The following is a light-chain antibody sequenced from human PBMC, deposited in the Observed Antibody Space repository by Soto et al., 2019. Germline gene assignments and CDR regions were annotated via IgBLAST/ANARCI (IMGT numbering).Light chain of an antibody. CDR2: EVN. J-gene: IGLJ1*01. V-gene: IGLV2-14*01. CDR1: DSDIGGYNY. Sequence: QSALTQPASVSGSPGQSITISCTGTDSDIGGYNYVSWYQHHPGKAPKLIIYEVNNRPSGVPDRFSGSKSGNTASLTISGLQAEDDAEYYCSLYTTDSTYVFGTGTQLTVL. CDR3: SLYTTDSTYV.